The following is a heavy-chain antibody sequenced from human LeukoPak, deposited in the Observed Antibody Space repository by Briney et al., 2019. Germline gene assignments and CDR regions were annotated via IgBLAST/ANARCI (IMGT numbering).Heavy chain of an antibody. D-gene: IGHD3-16*02. J-gene: IGHJ4*02. V-gene: IGHV3-30*04. Sequence: GGSLRLSCAASGFTFSSYAMHWVRQAPGKGLEWVAVISYDGSNKYYADSVKGRFTISRDNAKNSLYLQMNSLRAEDTAVYYCARAGRYYVWGSYRYGLLDYWGQGTLVTVSS. CDR1: GFTFSSYA. CDR3: ARAGRYYVWGSYRYGLLDY. CDR2: ISYDGSNK.